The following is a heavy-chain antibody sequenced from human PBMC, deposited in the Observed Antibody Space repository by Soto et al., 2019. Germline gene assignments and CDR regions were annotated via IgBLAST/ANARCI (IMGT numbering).Heavy chain of an antibody. CDR2: IYAGGRGA. CDR1: GFAFRTYG. V-gene: IGHV3-23*01. J-gene: IGHJ4*02. Sequence: EVQLLESGGGLVQPGGSLRLSCVASGFAFRTYGMSWVRQTPGQGLEWVSAIYAGGRGAYYADSVKGRFIISRDNSKNTLYLQMNSLRAEDSAVYYCAKDRGCSSATCYQADWGQGTLVTVSS. D-gene: IGHD2-2*01. CDR3: AKDRGCSSATCYQAD.